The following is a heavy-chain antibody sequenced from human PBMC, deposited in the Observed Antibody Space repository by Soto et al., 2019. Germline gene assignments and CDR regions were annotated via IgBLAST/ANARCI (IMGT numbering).Heavy chain of an antibody. V-gene: IGHV4-31*03. J-gene: IGHJ4*02. CDR1: GGSISSGGYY. CDR3: ASLQNDYYDSSGYYAPTVYYFDY. Sequence: QVQLQESGPGLVKPSQTLSLTCTVSGGSISSGGYYWSWIRQHPGKGLEWIGYIYYSGSTYYNPSLKSRVTISVDTSKNQFSLKLSSVTAADTAVYYCASLQNDYYDSSGYYAPTVYYFDYWGQGTLVTVSS. CDR2: IYYSGST. D-gene: IGHD3-22*01.